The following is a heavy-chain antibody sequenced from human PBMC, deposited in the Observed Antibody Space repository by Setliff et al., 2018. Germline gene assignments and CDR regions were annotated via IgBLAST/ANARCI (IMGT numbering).Heavy chain of an antibody. Sequence: ASVKVSCKTSGYNFITFGISWVRQAPGQGLEWMGWISPYNEKTNYAEKFQGRVTMTTDTSTTTVYMEVASLRSDDTAVYYCARDREGIIVGVPSVWGQGTLVTVS. D-gene: IGHD1-26*01. CDR1: GYNFITFG. J-gene: IGHJ4*02. CDR2: ISPYNEKT. V-gene: IGHV1-18*01. CDR3: ARDREGIIVGVPSV.